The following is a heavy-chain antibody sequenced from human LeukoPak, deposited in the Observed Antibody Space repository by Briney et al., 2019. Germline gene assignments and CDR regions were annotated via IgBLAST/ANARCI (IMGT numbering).Heavy chain of an antibody. CDR2: IYYSGST. CDR1: GGSISSYY. Sequence: SSETLSLTCAVSGGSISSYYWSWIRQPPGKGLEWIGYIYYSGSTNYNPSLKSRVTISVDTSKNQFSLKLSSVTAADTAVYYCARGGWELRVGFDYWGQGTLVTVSS. J-gene: IGHJ4*02. D-gene: IGHD1-26*01. V-gene: IGHV4-59*01. CDR3: ARGGWELRVGFDY.